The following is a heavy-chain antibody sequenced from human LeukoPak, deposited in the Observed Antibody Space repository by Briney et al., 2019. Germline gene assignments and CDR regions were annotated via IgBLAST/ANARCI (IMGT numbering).Heavy chain of an antibody. CDR3: ARGATAPTFGGVMIY. CDR2: ISSSSSYI. V-gene: IGHV3-21*01. Sequence: GGSLRLPCAASGFTFSSYSMNWVRQAPGKGLEWVSSISSSSSYIYYADSVKGRFTISRDNAKNSLYLQMNSLRAEDTAVYYCARGATAPTFGGVMIYWGQGTLVTVSS. J-gene: IGHJ4*02. CDR1: GFTFSSYS. D-gene: IGHD3-16*01.